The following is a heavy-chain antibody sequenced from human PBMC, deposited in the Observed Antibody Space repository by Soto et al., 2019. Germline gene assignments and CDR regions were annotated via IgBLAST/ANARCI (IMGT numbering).Heavy chain of an antibody. Sequence: SETLSLTCTVSGASISSNGYYWGWIRQPPGKGLGWIGSMFYSGSTYYNPSLKSRVTISVDTSKSQFSLKLTSMTAADTAVYYCARHVYSTSTLDFWGQGTLVTVSS. CDR2: MFYSGST. J-gene: IGHJ4*02. CDR3: ARHVYSTSTLDF. CDR1: GASISSNGYY. D-gene: IGHD6-6*01. V-gene: IGHV4-39*01.